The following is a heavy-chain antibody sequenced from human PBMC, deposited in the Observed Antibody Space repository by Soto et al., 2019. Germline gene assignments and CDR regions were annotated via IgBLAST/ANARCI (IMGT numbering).Heavy chain of an antibody. CDR2: ISSSSSTI. Sequence: GGSLRLSCAASGFTFSSYSMNWVRQAPGKELEWVSYISSSSSTIYYADSVKGRFTITRDNAKNSLYLKMNSLRAEDTAVYYCASLWFGEDDAFDIWGQGTMVTVSS. V-gene: IGHV3-48*01. D-gene: IGHD3-10*01. CDR1: GFTFSSYS. J-gene: IGHJ3*02. CDR3: ASLWFGEDDAFDI.